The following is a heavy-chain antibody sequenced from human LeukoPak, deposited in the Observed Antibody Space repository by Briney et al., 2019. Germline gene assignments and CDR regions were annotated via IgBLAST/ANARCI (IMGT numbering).Heavy chain of an antibody. V-gene: IGHV3-48*01. Sequence: GGSLRLSCVGSGFTFSGNSMNWVRQAPGRGLEWVSHISASSTIIHYADSVKGRVTISRDNARNSVFLQMNRLRVEDTAVYYCTTSRHSSSWYYNDYWGQGILVAVS. J-gene: IGHJ4*02. CDR2: ISASSTII. D-gene: IGHD6-13*01. CDR1: GFTFSGNS. CDR3: TTSRHSSSWYYNDY.